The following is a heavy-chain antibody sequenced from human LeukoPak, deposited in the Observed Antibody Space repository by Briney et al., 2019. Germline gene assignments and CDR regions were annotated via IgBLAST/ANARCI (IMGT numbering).Heavy chain of an antibody. D-gene: IGHD6-13*01. CDR1: GYTFTSYD. CDR2: MNPNSGNT. Sequence: ASAKISCKTAGYTFTSYDINWVRHATRQRLEWRVSMNPNSGNTSYAHKFQGRVTTTTNTTISTTYNEQSSSITADNTVYYYSRATIAAAGQTPSDYWGHRTLVTASS. CDR3: SRATIAAAGQTPSDY. V-gene: IGHV1-8*02. J-gene: IGHJ4*01.